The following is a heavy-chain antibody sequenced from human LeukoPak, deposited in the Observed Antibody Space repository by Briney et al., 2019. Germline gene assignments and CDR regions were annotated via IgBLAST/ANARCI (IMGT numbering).Heavy chain of an antibody. J-gene: IGHJ4*02. CDR2: TYYRSKWYN. V-gene: IGHV6-1*01. CDR3: ARDPIAAAGIYDY. D-gene: IGHD6-13*01. Sequence: RTYYRSKWYNDYAVSVKSRITINPDTSKNQFSLQLNSVTPEDTAVYYCARDPIAAAGIYDYWGQGTLVTVSS.